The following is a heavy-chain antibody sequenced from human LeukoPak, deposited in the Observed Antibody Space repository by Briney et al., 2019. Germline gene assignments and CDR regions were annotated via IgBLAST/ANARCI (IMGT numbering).Heavy chain of an antibody. CDR2: IYHSGST. Sequence: PSQTLSLTCAVSGGSISSGGYSWSWIRQPPGKGLEWIGYIYHSGSTYYNPSLKSRVTRSVDRSKNQFSLKLSSVTAADTAVYYCARGAMTTVTANAFDYWGQGTLVTVSS. D-gene: IGHD4-11*01. V-gene: IGHV4-30-2*01. J-gene: IGHJ4*02. CDR3: ARGAMTTVTANAFDY. CDR1: GGSISSGGYS.